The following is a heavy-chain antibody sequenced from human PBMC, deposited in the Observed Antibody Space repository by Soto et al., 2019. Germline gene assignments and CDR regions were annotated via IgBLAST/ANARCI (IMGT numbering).Heavy chain of an antibody. D-gene: IGHD3-9*01. Sequence: SETLSLTCAVSGGSISSDGSSWSWIRQPPGKGLEWIGYIYHTGNTYYNPSLKGRVIISVDTSKNQFSLILSSVTAADTAVYYCARVLGDDLLTGYSDVDTALAVFDFWGRGTLVPVS. CDR3: ARVLGDDLLTGYSDVDTALAVFDF. V-gene: IGHV4-30-2*05. CDR2: IYHTGNT. CDR1: GGSISSDGSS. J-gene: IGHJ4*02.